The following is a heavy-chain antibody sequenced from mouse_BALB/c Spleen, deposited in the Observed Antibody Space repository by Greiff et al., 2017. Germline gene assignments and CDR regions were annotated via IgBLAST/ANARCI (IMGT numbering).Heavy chain of an antibody. CDR1: GFSLTSYG. D-gene: IGHD2-2*01. V-gene: IGHV2-9*02. Sequence: QVTLKESGPGLVAPSQSLSITCTVSGFSLTSYGVHWVRQPPGKGLEWLGVIWAGGSTNYNSALMSRLSISKDNSKSQVFLKMNSLQTDDTAMYYCARDGGYDGYWYIDDWGAGTTVTVSS. CDR3: ARDGGYDGYWYIDD. J-gene: IGHJ1*01. CDR2: IWAGGST.